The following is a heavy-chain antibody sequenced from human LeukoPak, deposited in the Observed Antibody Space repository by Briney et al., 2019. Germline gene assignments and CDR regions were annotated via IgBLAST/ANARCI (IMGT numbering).Heavy chain of an antibody. CDR2: INPNSGGT. D-gene: IGHD6-19*01. V-gene: IGHV1-2*02. J-gene: IGHJ4*02. CDR3: ARSIGAVATTDPFDY. Sequence: ASVKVSCKASGYTFTSYYMHWVRQAPGQGLEWMGWINPNSGGTNYAQKFQGRVTMTRDTSISTAYMELSRLRSDDTAVYYCARSIGAVATTDPFDYWGQGTLVTVSS. CDR1: GYTFTSYY.